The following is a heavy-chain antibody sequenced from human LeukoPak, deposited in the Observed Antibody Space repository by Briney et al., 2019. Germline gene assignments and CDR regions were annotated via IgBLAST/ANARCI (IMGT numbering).Heavy chain of an antibody. D-gene: IGHD3-22*01. CDR3: AKDYYYDSSGYYHPHFDY. V-gene: IGHV3-9*01. CDR2: ISWNSGSI. CDR1: GFTFDDYA. Sequence: GGSLRLSCAASGFTFDDYAMHWVRQASGKGLEWVSGISWNSGSIGYADSVKGRFTISRDNAKNSLYLQMNSLRAEDTALYYCAKDYYYDSSGYYHPHFDYWGQGTLVTVSS. J-gene: IGHJ4*02.